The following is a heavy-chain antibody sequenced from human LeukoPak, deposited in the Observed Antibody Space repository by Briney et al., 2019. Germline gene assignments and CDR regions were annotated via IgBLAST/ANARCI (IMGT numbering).Heavy chain of an antibody. CDR3: AKAPVTTCRGAFCSPFDY. CDR2: ISDTGNT. V-gene: IGHV3-23*01. Sequence: GGSLRLSCAASGFTLSSYAMSWVRQPPGKGLEWVSAISDTGNTYHADSVKGRFTISRDSSKNTLFLQMNSLRAEDPAVYYCAKAPVTTCRGAFCSPFDYWGLGTLVTVSS. D-gene: IGHD2-15*01. J-gene: IGHJ4*02. CDR1: GFTLSSYA.